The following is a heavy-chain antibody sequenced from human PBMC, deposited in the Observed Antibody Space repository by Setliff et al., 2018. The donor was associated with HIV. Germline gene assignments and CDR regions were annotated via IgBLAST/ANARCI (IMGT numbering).Heavy chain of an antibody. CDR1: GGSLSSSY. CDR2: INHSGTA. D-gene: IGHD2-21*01. Sequence: PSETLSLTCAVYGGSLSSSYWTWIRQAPGKGLEWIGEINHSGTANYNPSLKSRVTMSLDRSKRQFSLKLTSLTAAGTAVYYCAGLSDFLDYWGLGNLVTVSS. CDR3: AGLSDFLDY. V-gene: IGHV4-34*01. J-gene: IGHJ4*02.